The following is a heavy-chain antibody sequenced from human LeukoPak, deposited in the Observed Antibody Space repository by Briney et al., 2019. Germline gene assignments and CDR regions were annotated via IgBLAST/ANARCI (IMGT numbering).Heavy chain of an antibody. CDR3: AREGGYGYVHY. D-gene: IGHD5-12*01. V-gene: IGHV1-18*01. Sequence: GASVKVSCKASGYTFTTYGFSWVRQAPGQGLEWLGWISSNIGNTNYAQKLQGRVTMTTDTSTSTAYMELRSLRSDDTAVYYCAREGGYGYVHYWGQGTLVTVSS. J-gene: IGHJ4*02. CDR1: GYTFTTYG. CDR2: ISSNIGNT.